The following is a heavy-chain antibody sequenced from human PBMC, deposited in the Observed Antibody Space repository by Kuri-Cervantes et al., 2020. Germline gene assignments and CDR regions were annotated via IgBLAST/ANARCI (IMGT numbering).Heavy chain of an antibody. CDR2: ISGSGGST. Sequence: GESLKISCAASGFTFSRHGMSWVRQAPGKGLEWVSAISGSGGSTYYADSVKGRFAISRDNSKNTLYLQMNSLRAEDTAVYYCASDAVVATPGAFDIWGQGTMVTVSS. V-gene: IGHV3-23*01. J-gene: IGHJ3*02. CDR1: GFTFSRHG. CDR3: ASDAVVATPGAFDI. D-gene: IGHD5-12*01.